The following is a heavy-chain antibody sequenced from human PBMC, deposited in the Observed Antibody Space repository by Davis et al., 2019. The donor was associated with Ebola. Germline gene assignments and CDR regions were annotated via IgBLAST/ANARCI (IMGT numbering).Heavy chain of an antibody. CDR3: ARTDYYDSSGYHY. D-gene: IGHD3-22*01. CDR2: VRQDETEK. V-gene: IGHV3-7*01. CDR1: GFTFNYYW. Sequence: GESLKISCTASGFTFNYYWMNWVRKAPGKGLEWVANVRQDETEKHYADSVKGRFTISRDNSKNTLYLQMNSLRAEDTAVYYCARTDYYDSSGYHYWGQGTLVTVSS. J-gene: IGHJ4*02.